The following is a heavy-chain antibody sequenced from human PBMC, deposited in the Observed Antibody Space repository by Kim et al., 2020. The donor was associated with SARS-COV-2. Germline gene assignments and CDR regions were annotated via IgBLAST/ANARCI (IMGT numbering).Heavy chain of an antibody. CDR1: GGSFSGYY. V-gene: IGHV4-34*01. CDR3: ARLTYYYGSGSKDY. D-gene: IGHD3-10*01. CDR2: INHSGST. Sequence: SEILSLTCAVYGGSFSGYYWSWIRQPPGKGLEWIGEINHSGSTNYNPSLKSRVTISVDTSKNQFSLKLSSVTAADTAVYYCARLTYYYGSGSKDYWGQGTLVTVSS. J-gene: IGHJ4*02.